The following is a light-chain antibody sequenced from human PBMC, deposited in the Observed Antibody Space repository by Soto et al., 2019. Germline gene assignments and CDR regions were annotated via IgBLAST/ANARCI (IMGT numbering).Light chain of an antibody. CDR3: CSYAGSNIHYG. CDR2: DVS. J-gene: IGLJ1*01. Sequence: FALTQPRSVSGSPGQSVTISCFGTSSDVGSYNYVSWYQQHRGKAPQLMIYDVSKRPSGVPDRFSGSKSGNTASLTISGLQAEAEADYYCCSYAGSNIHYGFGLGTKLTVL. CDR1: SSDVGSYNY. V-gene: IGLV2-11*01.